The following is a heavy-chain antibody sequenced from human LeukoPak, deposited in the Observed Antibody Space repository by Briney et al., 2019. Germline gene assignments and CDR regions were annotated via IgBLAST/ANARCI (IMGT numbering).Heavy chain of an antibody. V-gene: IGHV3-21*01. Sequence: GGSLRLSCAASGFTFSSYSMNWVRQAPGKGLEWVSSISSSSSYIYYADSVKGRFTISRDNAKNSLYLQMNSLRAEDTAVYYCARVIAAAGIDFWGQGTLVTVSS. CDR1: GFTFSSYS. CDR2: ISSSSSYI. J-gene: IGHJ4*02. CDR3: ARVIAAAGIDF. D-gene: IGHD6-13*01.